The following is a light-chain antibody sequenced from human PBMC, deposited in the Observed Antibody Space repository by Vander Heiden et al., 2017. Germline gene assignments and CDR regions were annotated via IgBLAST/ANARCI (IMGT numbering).Light chain of an antibody. CDR3: QQSDSTLWT. CDR1: QSISSS. CDR2: AAS. J-gene: IGKJ1*01. Sequence: DIQMTQSPSFRFASVGDRVIITCWASQSISSSLNWYQQKPGKSPKLLIYAASSLQSGGPSRFSGSVYGTDFTLTMSSLQPEDFATYYCQQSDSTLWTFGQGTKVEIK. V-gene: IGKV1-39*01.